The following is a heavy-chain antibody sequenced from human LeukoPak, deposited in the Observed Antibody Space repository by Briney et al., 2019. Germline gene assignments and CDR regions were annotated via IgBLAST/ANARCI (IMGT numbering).Heavy chain of an antibody. CDR1: GFTFSSFA. Sequence: PGGSLRLSCAASGFTFSSFAMSWVRQAPGKGLDWVSSISGSGAGTYYADSVKGRFTISRDNSKNTLYLQMNSLRAEDAAVYYCAKAKFSQQFFDFDYWGQGTLVTVSS. CDR2: ISGSGAGT. J-gene: IGHJ4*02. CDR3: AKAKFSQQFFDFDY. V-gene: IGHV3-23*01. D-gene: IGHD6-13*01.